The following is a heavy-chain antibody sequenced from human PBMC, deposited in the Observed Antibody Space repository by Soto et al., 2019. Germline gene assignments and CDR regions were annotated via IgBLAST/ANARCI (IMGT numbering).Heavy chain of an antibody. CDR2: INHSGST. D-gene: IGHD4-4*01. CDR1: GGSFSGYY. J-gene: IGHJ6*02. Sequence: TLSLTCAVYGGSFSGYYWSWIRQPPGKGLEWIGEINHSGSTNYNPSLKSRVTISVDTSKNQFSLKLSSVTAADTAVYYCARGYLTTVTTYYYYGMDVWGQGTTVTVYS. CDR3: ARGYLTTVTTYYYYGMDV. V-gene: IGHV4-34*01.